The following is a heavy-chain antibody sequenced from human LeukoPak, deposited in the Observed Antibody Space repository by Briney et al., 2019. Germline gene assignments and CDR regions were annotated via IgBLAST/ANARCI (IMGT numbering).Heavy chain of an antibody. D-gene: IGHD3-9*01. V-gene: IGHV3-23*01. J-gene: IGHJ4*02. CDR2: ISGSGGST. CDR1: GFTFSSYA. CDR3: AATISEDYFDY. Sequence: GGSLRLSCAASGFTFSSYAMSWVRQAPGKGLEWVSAISGSGGSTYYADSVKGRFTISRDNSKNTLYLQMNSLRAEGTAVYYCAATISEDYFDYWGQGTLVTVSS.